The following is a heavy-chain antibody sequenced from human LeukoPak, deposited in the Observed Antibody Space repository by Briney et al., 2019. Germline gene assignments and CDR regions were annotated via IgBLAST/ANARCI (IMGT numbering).Heavy chain of an antibody. D-gene: IGHD2-15*01. CDR1: GFTFSSYS. CDR3: ARDSIVVVVAATLRDYYYGMDV. Sequence: PGGSLRLSCAASGFTFSSYSMNWVRHAPGKGLEWVSSISSSSSYIYYADSVKGRFTISRDNAKNSLYLQMNSLRAEDTAVYYCARDSIVVVVAATLRDYYYGMDVWGQGTTVTVSS. J-gene: IGHJ6*02. CDR2: ISSSSSYI. V-gene: IGHV3-21*01.